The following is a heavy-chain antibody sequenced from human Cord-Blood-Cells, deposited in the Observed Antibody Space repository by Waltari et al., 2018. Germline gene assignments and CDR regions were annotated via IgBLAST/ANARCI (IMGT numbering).Heavy chain of an antibody. CDR2: IIPIFGTA. CDR3: AREQAAGPLDY. CDR1: GGTFSSYA. V-gene: IGHV1-69*01. D-gene: IGHD6-13*01. Sequence: QVQLVQSGAEVKKPGSSVKVSCKASGGTFSSYASRWVGRAPGQGLEWMGGIIPIFGTANYAQKFQGRVTITADESTSTAYMELSSLRSEDTAVYYCAREQAAGPLDYWGQGTLVTVSS. J-gene: IGHJ4*02.